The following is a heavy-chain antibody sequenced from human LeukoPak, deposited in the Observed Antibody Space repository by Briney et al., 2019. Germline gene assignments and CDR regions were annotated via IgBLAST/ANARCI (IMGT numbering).Heavy chain of an antibody. CDR2: INWNSGSI. J-gene: IGHJ6*02. CDR3: AKDLGDYYGMDV. V-gene: IGHV3-9*01. CDR1: GFTFDDYA. Sequence: GGSLRLSCAASGFTFDDYAMHWVRQAPGKGLEWVSGINWNSGSIGYADSVKGRFTISRDNAKNSLYLQMNSLRAEDTALYYCAKDLGDYYGMDVWGQGTTVTVSS.